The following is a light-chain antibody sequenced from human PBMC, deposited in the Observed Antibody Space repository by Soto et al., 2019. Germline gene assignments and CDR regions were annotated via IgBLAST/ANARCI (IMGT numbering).Light chain of an antibody. CDR2: GAS. CDR1: QGIRND. CDR3: LHDYNYPYT. Sequence: AIQMTQFPSSLSASVGDRVTITCRASQGIRNDLGWYQQKSGRAPKLLIFGASTLQSGVPSRFSGSGSGTDFTITISNLQPENFATYYCLHDYNYPYTFSQGTKVDIK. J-gene: IGKJ2*01. V-gene: IGKV1-6*01.